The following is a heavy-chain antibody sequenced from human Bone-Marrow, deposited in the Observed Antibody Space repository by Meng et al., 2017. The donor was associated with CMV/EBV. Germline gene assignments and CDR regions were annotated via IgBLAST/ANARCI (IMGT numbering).Heavy chain of an antibody. V-gene: IGHV1-58*01. J-gene: IGHJ4*02. Sequence: SVKVSCKASGFTFTSSAVQWVRQARGQRLEWIGWIVVGSCNTNYEQKFQEKVTITRDMSTSTDYIELSSLRSEDTAVYYCARDSRRFFGWVGSFRHKSAYDYWGQGTLVTVSS. CDR2: IVVGSCNT. CDR3: ARDSRRFFGWVGSFRHKSAYDY. D-gene: IGHD3-3*01. CDR1: GFTFTSSA.